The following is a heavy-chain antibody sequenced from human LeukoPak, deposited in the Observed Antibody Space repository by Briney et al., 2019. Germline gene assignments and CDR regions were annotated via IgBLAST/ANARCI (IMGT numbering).Heavy chain of an antibody. CDR3: ARTYGDNPIWFDP. CDR1: GFTVSSTY. J-gene: IGHJ5*02. V-gene: IGHV3-53*01. CDR2: IYTGGTT. D-gene: IGHD4/OR15-4a*01. Sequence: PGGSLRLSCAASGFTVSSTYMSWVRQAPGKGLEWVSVIYTGGTTYYADSVTGRFTISRDNSKNTLYLQMNSLGADDTAVYYCARTYGDNPIWFDPWGQGTLVTVSS.